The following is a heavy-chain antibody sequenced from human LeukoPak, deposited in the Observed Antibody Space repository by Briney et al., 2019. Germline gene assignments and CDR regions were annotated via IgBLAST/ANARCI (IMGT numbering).Heavy chain of an antibody. J-gene: IGHJ4*02. CDR1: GSSISSSNW. CDR2: IYHSGST. D-gene: IGHD5-18*01. Sequence: SETLSLTCAVSGSSISSSNWWSWVRQPPGKGLEWIGEIYHSGSTNYNPSLKSRVTISVDKSKNQFSLKLSAVTAADTAVYYCARVKGYSYGHDYWGQGTLVTVSS. CDR3: ARVKGYSYGHDY. V-gene: IGHV4-4*02.